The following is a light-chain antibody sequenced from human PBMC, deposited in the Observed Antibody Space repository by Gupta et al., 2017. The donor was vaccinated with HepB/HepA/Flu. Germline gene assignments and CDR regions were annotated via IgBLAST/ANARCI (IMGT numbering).Light chain of an antibody. V-gene: IGKV1-9*01. CDR2: AGS. CDR3: QQRNGYAH. Sequence: DFHLTQSPSFLSASLGDRVTITCRASQAISRDLEWYQQKPGTAPRLLIYAGSTLQSGVPSRFSGSGSGTEFTLTISSLQPEDFATYYCQQRNGYAHFGQGTQLEVK. J-gene: IGKJ5*01. CDR1: QAISRD.